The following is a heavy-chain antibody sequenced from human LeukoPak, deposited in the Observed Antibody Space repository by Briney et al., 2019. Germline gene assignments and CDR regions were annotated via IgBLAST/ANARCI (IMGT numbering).Heavy chain of an antibody. CDR1: GGSISSYY. D-gene: IGHD6-25*01. Sequence: SETLSLTCTVPGGSISSYYWSWIRQPAGRGLEWIGRIYTSGSTNYNPSLKSRVTISVDKSKNQFSLKLSSVTAADAAVYYCARQRSFLHYYYYMDVWGKGTTVTVSS. J-gene: IGHJ6*03. CDR3: ARQRSFLHYYYYMDV. V-gene: IGHV4-4*07. CDR2: IYTSGST.